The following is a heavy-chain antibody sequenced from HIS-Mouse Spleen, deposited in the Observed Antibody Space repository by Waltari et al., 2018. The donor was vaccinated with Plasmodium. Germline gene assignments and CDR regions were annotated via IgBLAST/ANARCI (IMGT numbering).Heavy chain of an antibody. CDR1: GFNFSSYW. CDR2: IKQDGSEK. J-gene: IGHJ2*01. V-gene: IGHV3-7*01. CDR3: ASSWYWYFDL. D-gene: IGHD6-13*01. Sequence: EVQLVESGGGLVQPGGSLRLSFAASGFNFSSYWMSWVRQAPGEGLEWVANIKQDGSEKYYVDSVKGRFTISRDNAKNSLYLQMNSLRAEDTAVYYCASSWYWYFDLWGRGTLVTVSS.